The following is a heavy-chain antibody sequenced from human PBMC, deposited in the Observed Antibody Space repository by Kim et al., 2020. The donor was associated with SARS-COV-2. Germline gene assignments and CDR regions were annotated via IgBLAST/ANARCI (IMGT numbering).Heavy chain of an antibody. CDR2: IYYSGST. D-gene: IGHD3-16*01. CDR3: ARLRVLRLGELVYFDY. Sequence: SETLSLTCTVSGGSISSGGYYWSWIRQHPGKGLEWIGYIYYSGSTYYNPSLKSRVTISVDTSKNQFSLKLSSVTAADTAVYYCARLRVLRLGELVYFDYWGQGTLVTVSS. V-gene: IGHV4-31*03. J-gene: IGHJ4*02. CDR1: GGSISSGGYY.